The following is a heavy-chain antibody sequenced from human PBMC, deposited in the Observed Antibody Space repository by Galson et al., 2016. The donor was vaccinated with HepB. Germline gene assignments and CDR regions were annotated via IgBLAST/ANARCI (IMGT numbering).Heavy chain of an antibody. CDR2: ISSSSSTI. J-gene: IGHJ6*02. Sequence: LSCAASGFTISSYSMNWVRQAPGKGLEWVSYISSSSSTIYYADSVKGRFTISRDNAKNTLYLLMNSLRDEDSAVYYCAKDGGQQLVRWERLRKVYYYYPMDVWGQGTTVTVPS. V-gene: IGHV3-48*02. D-gene: IGHD6-13*01. CDR3: AKDGGQQLVRWERLRKVYYYYPMDV. CDR1: GFTISSYS.